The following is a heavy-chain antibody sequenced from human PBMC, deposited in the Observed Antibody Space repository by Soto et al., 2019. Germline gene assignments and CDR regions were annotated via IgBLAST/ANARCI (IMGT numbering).Heavy chain of an antibody. CDR1: GFTFSSYA. D-gene: IGHD6-6*01. CDR2: ISSNGGST. V-gene: IGHV3-64D*06. Sequence: GSLRLSCSASGFTFSSYAMHWVRQAPGKGLEYVSAISSNGGSTYYADSVKGRFTISRDNSKNTLYLQMSSLRAEDTAVYYCVKVGGIEYSSSDDYYGMDVWGQGTTVTVSS. CDR3: VKVGGIEYSSSDDYYGMDV. J-gene: IGHJ6*02.